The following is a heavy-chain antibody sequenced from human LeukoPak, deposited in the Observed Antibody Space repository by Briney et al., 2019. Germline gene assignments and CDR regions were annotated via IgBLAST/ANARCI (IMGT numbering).Heavy chain of an antibody. J-gene: IGHJ5*02. CDR1: GGSISSYY. CDR2: IYTSGST. Sequence: SETLSLTCTVSGGSISSYYWSWIRQPAGKGLEWIGRIYTSGSTNYNPSLKSRVTMSVDTSKNQFSLKLSSVTAADTAVYYCARDWAYYFGSGSSLNWFDPWGQGTLVTVSS. D-gene: IGHD3-10*01. CDR3: ARDWAYYFGSGSSLNWFDP. V-gene: IGHV4-4*07.